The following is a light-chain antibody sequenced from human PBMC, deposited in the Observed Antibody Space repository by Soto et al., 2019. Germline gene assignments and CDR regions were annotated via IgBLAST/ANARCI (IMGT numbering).Light chain of an antibody. CDR3: SSYTSSTTLV. CDR1: RGDIGGYNY. V-gene: IGLV2-14*03. Sequence: QSELTQPASVSASPGQSITISCTGTRGDIGGYNYVSWYQQHPGKAPKLMIYDVYHRPSGVSNRFSASKSGNTASLTISGLQAEDEADYYCSSYTSSTTLVFGTGTKVTVL. CDR2: DVY. J-gene: IGLJ1*01.